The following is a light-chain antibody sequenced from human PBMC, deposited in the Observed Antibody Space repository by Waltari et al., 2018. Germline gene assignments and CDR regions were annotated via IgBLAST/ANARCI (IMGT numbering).Light chain of an antibody. V-gene: IGLV2-23*02. J-gene: IGLJ3*02. CDR2: EVI. CDR1: SSDVGFYNL. CDR3: CSYAGRNIWV. Sequence: QSALTQPASVSGSPGQSITISCTGTSSDVGFYNLVSWYQQHPGKAPDLVVYEVICRPSGVSKRFSGSKSGNTASLTISGLQAEDEADYYCCSYAGRNIWVFGGGTKLTVL.